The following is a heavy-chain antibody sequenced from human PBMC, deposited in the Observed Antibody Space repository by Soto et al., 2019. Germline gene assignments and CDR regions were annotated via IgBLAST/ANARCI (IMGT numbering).Heavy chain of an antibody. CDR1: GVYITNYY. D-gene: IGHD6-19*01. J-gene: IGHJ4*02. V-gene: IGHV4-59*01. CDR3: ARGQWLVARPYYFAY. CDR2: VYKSGST. Sequence: QVQLQESGPGLVKPSETLSLTCTLSGVYITNYYWHWIRQPPGKGLEWIGYVYKSGSTNYNPALKSRVTLSADTSTNQFPLHLMYVTAADTGVYFCARGQWLVARPYYFAYWGQGVQVSVSS.